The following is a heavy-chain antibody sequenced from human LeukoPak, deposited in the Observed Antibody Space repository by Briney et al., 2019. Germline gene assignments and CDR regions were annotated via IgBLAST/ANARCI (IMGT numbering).Heavy chain of an antibody. J-gene: IGHJ4*02. CDR2: INPNSGGT. CDR1: GGTFSSYA. CDR3: ARDSKQQLVGGDY. V-gene: IGHV1-2*06. D-gene: IGHD6-13*01. Sequence: GASVKVSCKASGGTFSSYAISWVRQAPGQGLEWMGRINPNSGGTNYAQKFQGRVTMTRDTSISTAYMELSRLRSDDTAVYYCARDSKQQLVGGDYWGQGTLVTVSS.